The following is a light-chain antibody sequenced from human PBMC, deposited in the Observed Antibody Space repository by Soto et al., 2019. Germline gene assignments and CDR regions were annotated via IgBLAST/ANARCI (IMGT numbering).Light chain of an antibody. CDR1: QSVGSS. V-gene: IGKV3-15*01. CDR2: GAS. CDR3: QQYKNWPPVT. Sequence: EVVMTQSPATLSVSPGERVILSCRASQSVGSSLAWYQQKPGQGPRLLIYGASTRATGVPTRFSGSGSGTEFTLTISGLQSEDVAVYSCQQYKNWPPVTFGQGTRLEIK. J-gene: IGKJ5*01.